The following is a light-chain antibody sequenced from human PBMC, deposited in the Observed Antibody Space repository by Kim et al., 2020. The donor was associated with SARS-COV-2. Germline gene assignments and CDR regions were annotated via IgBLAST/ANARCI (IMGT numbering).Light chain of an antibody. V-gene: IGLV6-57*01. CDR3: QSYDISNQV. Sequence: GKTVTIACTRSSCRIASNYVQWYQQRPGSSPTTIIYDYNQSNSGVPDRFSVSIYSSSNSASLTISGLKTEDEADYYCQSYDISNQVFGGGTQLTVL. CDR2: DYN. CDR1: SCRIASNY. J-gene: IGLJ3*02.